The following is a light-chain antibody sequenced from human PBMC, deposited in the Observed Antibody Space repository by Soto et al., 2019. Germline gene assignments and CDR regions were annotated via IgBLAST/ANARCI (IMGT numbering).Light chain of an antibody. V-gene: IGLV2-14*01. CDR1: SSDIGGYNY. Sequence: QSVLTQPASVSGSPGQSITISCTGTSSDIGGYNYVSWYQQHPGKAPKLVMYGVNYRASGISARFSGSKFQNTASLTISGLQAEDEVDYYCSSFTTGGVLLFGGGTKLTVL. CDR3: SSFTTGGVLL. J-gene: IGLJ3*02. CDR2: GVN.